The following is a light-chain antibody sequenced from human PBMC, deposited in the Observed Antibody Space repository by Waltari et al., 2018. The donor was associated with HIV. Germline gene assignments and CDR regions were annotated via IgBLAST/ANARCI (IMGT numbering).Light chain of an antibody. Sequence: SYALTQPPSVSVAPGQTARLTCGGNNIGSMTVHWSQQKPGQAPVLVIFDDTDRPSEIPERFSGSNSGDTATLTISRVEVGDEADYYCQVWVSSLTVAVIFGGGTKLTVL. CDR3: QVWVSSLTVAVI. J-gene: IGLJ2*01. CDR2: DDT. CDR1: NIGSMT. V-gene: IGLV3-21*02.